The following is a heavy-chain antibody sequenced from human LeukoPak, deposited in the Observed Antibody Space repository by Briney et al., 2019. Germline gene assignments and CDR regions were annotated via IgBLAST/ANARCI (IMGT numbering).Heavy chain of an antibody. J-gene: IGHJ4*02. CDR2: ISWNSGSI. D-gene: IGHD6-13*01. V-gene: IGHV3-9*01. CDR1: GFTFDDYA. CDR3: ARGSGGGIAAAKMKY. Sequence: GGSLRLSCAASGFTFDDYAMHWVRQAPGKGLERVSGISWNSGSIGYADSVKGRFTISRDNAKNSLYLQMNSLRAEDTAVYYCARGSGGGIAAAKMKYWGQGTLVTVSS.